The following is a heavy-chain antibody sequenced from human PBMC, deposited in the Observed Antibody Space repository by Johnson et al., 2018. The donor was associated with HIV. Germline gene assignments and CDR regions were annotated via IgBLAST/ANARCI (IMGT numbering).Heavy chain of an antibody. CDR2: VNWNADTT. CDR1: GFNLDDYG. Sequence: VQLLESGGTVVRPGGSLRLSCVASGFNLDDYGMSWVRQAPGKGLEWVSGVNWNADTTGSADSVKGRFTISRDNSKNTLYLQMNSLRGEDSAVYYCAKDNGARGYDFWNGFLPSALDIWGQGTMVTVSS. J-gene: IGHJ3*02. V-gene: IGHV3-20*04. D-gene: IGHD3-3*01. CDR3: AKDNGARGYDFWNGFLPSALDI.